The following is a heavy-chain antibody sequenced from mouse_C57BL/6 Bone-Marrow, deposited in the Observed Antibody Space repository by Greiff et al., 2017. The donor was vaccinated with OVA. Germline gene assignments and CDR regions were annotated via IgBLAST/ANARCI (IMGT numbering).Heavy chain of an antibody. V-gene: IGHV5-6*01. Sequence: EVQLVESGGDLVKPGGSLKLSCAASGFTFSSYGMSWFRQTPDKRLEWVATISSGGSYTYYPDSVKGRFTISRDNAKNTLYLQMSSLKSEDTAMYYCARRQAWFAYWGQGTLVTVSA. CDR1: GFTFSSYG. CDR2: ISSGGSYT. CDR3: ARRQAWFAY. D-gene: IGHD3-2*02. J-gene: IGHJ3*01.